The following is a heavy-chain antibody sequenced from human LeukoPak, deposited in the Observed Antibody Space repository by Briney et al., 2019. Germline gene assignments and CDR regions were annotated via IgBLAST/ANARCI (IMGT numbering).Heavy chain of an antibody. V-gene: IGHV3-53*01. CDR2: IYAGGST. CDR3: ARDWSHRCFDY. D-gene: IGHD3-3*01. J-gene: IGHJ4*02. CDR1: EFTGGSNY. Sequence: LTVSYLASEFTGGSNYMSWVRQAPGKGLEWVSVIYAGGSTYYADSVKGRFTISRDNSKNTLYLQMNSLRAEDTAVYYCARDWSHRCFDYWGQGTLVTVSS.